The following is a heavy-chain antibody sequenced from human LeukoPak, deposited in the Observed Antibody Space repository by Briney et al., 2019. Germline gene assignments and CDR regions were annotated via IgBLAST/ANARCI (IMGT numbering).Heavy chain of an antibody. Sequence: GGSLRLSCAASGFTFSRHGMNWVRQAPGKGLEWVSGISPRGDIKYYADSVKGRFTISRDNSKNTLYLQMNSLRAEDTAVYYCAKTPGRGFYSSGWYVDYWGQGTLVTVSS. CDR3: AKTPGRGFYSSGWYVDY. CDR2: ISPRGDIK. CDR1: GFTFSRHG. D-gene: IGHD6-19*01. J-gene: IGHJ4*02. V-gene: IGHV3-23*01.